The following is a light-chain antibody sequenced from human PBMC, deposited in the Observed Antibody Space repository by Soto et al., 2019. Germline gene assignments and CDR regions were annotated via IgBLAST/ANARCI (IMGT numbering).Light chain of an antibody. CDR3: CSFAGSGTGV. Sequence: QSVLTQPASVSGSPGQSIAISCTGTSSVIGSYNLVSWYQQHPGKAPKLMIFEVNKRPSGVSNRFSGSKSGNTASLTISGLQTEDEADYYCCSFAGSGTGVFGNGTKVTVL. J-gene: IGLJ1*01. V-gene: IGLV2-23*02. CDR2: EVN. CDR1: SSVIGSYNL.